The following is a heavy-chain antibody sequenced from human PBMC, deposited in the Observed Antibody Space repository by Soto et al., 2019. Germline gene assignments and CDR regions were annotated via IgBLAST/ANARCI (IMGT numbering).Heavy chain of an antibody. CDR1: GGTFSDSS. D-gene: IGHD2-21*02. CDR3: ARDPDYGGNSCRGLVDY. J-gene: IGHJ4*02. Sequence: QVQLVQSGAEVKKPGSSVKVSCKASGGTFSDSSINWVRQAPGQGLEWMGGSIPIFGTPNYAQKFQGRVTITADKTTSTSYMEVGSLRSEYTAVYYCARDPDYGGNSCRGLVDYWGQGTLVTVSS. CDR2: SIPIFGTP. V-gene: IGHV1-69*06.